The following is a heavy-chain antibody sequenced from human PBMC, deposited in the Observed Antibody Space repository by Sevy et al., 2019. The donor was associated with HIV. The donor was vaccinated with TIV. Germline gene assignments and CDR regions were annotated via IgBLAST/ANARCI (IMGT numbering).Heavy chain of an antibody. J-gene: IGHJ4*02. CDR1: GFTFSDYY. D-gene: IGHD1-26*01. V-gene: IGHV3-11*06. CDR3: ARGLVGANLGTDY. CDR2: ISFSSNYT. Sequence: GGSLRLSCSASGFTFSDYYMNWIRQAPGKGLEWISYISFSSNYTMYADSVPGRFTISRDNEKNSLYLQMNSLRAEDTAVYYCARGLVGANLGTDYWGQGSLVTVSS.